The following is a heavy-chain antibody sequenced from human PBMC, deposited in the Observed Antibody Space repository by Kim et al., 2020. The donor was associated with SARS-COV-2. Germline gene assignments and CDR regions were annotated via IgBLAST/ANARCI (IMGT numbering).Heavy chain of an antibody. Sequence: GGSLRLSCAASGFTFISYDMNWVRQAPGKGLEWVSFISSIGTTIYYADSMKGRFTISRDNAKNSLFLQMNSLRDEDTALYYCARGRYFGSGSYPLLEYWGQGTLVTVSS. J-gene: IGHJ4*02. V-gene: IGHV3-48*02. CDR1: GFTFISYD. CDR2: ISSIGTTI. CDR3: ARGRYFGSGSYPLLEY. D-gene: IGHD3-10*01.